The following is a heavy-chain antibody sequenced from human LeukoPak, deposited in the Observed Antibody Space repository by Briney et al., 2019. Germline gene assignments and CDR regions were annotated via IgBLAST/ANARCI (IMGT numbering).Heavy chain of an antibody. CDR3: ARPTYPLGMTTSLDY. D-gene: IGHD7-27*01. CDR1: GGTFSSYA. V-gene: IGHV1-69*13. CDR2: IIPIFGTA. Sequence: SVKVSCKASGGTFSSYAISWVRQAPGQGLEWMGGIIPIFGTANYAQKFQGRVTITADESTSTAYMELSSLRSEDTAVYYCARPTYPLGMTTSLDYWGQGTLVTVSS. J-gene: IGHJ4*02.